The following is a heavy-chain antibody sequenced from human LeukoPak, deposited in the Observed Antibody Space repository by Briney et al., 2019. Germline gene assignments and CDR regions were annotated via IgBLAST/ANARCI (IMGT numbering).Heavy chain of an antibody. Sequence: PGRSLRLSCAASGFDFSTYGMHWVRQAPGKGLEWVAVISYDGSNKYYADSVKGRFTISRDNSQSTLDLQMDSLRAEDTAVYYCARDPGDNYFDYWGQGTRVTASS. CDR1: GFDFSTYG. CDR3: ARDPGDNYFDY. V-gene: IGHV3-30*03. J-gene: IGHJ4*02. D-gene: IGHD2-21*01. CDR2: ISYDGSNK.